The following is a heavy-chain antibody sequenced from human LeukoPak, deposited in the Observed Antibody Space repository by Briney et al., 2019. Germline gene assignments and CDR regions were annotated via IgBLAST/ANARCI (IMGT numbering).Heavy chain of an antibody. V-gene: IGHV1-8*01. J-gene: IGHJ6*03. D-gene: IGHD3-10*01. CDR2: MNPNSGNT. CDR1: GYTFTSYD. CDR3: ARVGSYYYYMDV. Sequence: GASVKVSCKASGYTFTSYDINWVRQATGQGLEWMGWMNPNSGNTGYAQKFQGRVTMTRNTSISTAYMELSSLRSEDTAVYYCARVGSYYYYMDVWGKGTTVTVSS.